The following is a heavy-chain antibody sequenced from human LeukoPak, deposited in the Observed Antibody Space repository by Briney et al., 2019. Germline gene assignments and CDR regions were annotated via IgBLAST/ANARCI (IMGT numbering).Heavy chain of an antibody. V-gene: IGHV3-23*01. Sequence: PGGSLRLSCAASGFTFSSYAMSWVRQAPGKGLEWVSAIGGSGGSTYYADSVKGRFTISRDNSKNTLYLQMNSLRAEDTAVYYCAKDRMVGTGEYYFDYWGQGTLVTVSS. J-gene: IGHJ4*02. CDR1: GFTFSSYA. CDR2: IGGSGGST. D-gene: IGHD1-26*01. CDR3: AKDRMVGTGEYYFDY.